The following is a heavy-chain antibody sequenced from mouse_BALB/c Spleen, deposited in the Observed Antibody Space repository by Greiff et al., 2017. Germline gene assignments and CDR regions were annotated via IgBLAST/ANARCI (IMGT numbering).Heavy chain of an antibody. J-gene: IGHJ1*01. CDR2: IYPGGGYT. CDR3: ARKSYYGSSYCWYFDV. CDR1: GYTFTNYW. V-gene: IGHV1-63*02. Sequence: VQLQQSGAELVRPGTSVKISCKASGYTFTNYWLGWVKQRPGHGLEWIGDIYPGGGYTNYNEKFKGKATLTADTSSSTAYMQLSILTPEDSAVYYCARKSYYGSSYCWYFDVWGEGTTVTVSS. D-gene: IGHD1-1*01.